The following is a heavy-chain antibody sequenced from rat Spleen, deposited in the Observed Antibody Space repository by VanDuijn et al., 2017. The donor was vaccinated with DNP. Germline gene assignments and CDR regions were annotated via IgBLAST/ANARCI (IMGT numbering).Heavy chain of an antibody. CDR2: ISTSGGVS. CDR1: GFTFRDYG. V-gene: IGHV5-25*01. J-gene: IGHJ2*01. Sequence: EVQLVESGGGLVQPGRSMKLSCVASGFTFRDYGMAWVLQAPTKGLEWVATISTSGGVSYYRDSVKGRFTISRDNAESTLYLQMNSLRSEDTATYYCTKDGCGYWGQGGMVTVSS. CDR3: TKDGCGY.